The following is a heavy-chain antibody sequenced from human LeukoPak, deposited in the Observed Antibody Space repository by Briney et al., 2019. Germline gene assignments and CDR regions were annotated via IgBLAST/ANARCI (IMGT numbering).Heavy chain of an antibody. CDR3: ARGRSSGYYYGSGSYGWFDP. CDR1: GFTFSSYS. J-gene: IGHJ5*02. CDR2: ISSSSSYI. Sequence: GGSLRLSCAASGFTFSSYSMNWVRQAPGKGLEWGSSISSSSSYIYYADSVKGRFTISRDNAKNSLYLQMNSLRAEDTAVYYCARGRSSGYYYGSGSYGWFDPWGQGTLVTVSS. D-gene: IGHD3-10*01. V-gene: IGHV3-21*01.